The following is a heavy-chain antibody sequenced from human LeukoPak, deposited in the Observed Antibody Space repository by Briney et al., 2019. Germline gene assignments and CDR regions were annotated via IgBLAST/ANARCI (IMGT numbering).Heavy chain of an antibody. CDR1: GISFSNYG. Sequence: PGGSLRLSCAASGISFSNYGMQWVRQPPGKGLEWVGVIAHNGSIQYYADSVKGRVTISRDNSKNTLYLQLNNPRPEDTAVYFCAKEYTERAGGWYFDLWGRGTLVTVSS. D-gene: IGHD1-1*01. V-gene: IGHV3-30*18. J-gene: IGHJ2*01. CDR3: AKEYTERAGGWYFDL. CDR2: IAHNGSIQ.